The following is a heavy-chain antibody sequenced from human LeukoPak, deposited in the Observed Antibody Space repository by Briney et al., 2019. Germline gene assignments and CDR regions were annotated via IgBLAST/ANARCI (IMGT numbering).Heavy chain of an antibody. Sequence: ASVKVSCKVSGYTLTELSMHWVRQAPGKGLEWMGGFDPEDGETIYAQKFQGRVTITADKSTSTAYMELSSLRSEDTAVYYCARIPITIFGVVNHYYYGMDVWGQGTTVTVSS. CDR3: ARIPITIFGVVNHYYYGMDV. V-gene: IGHV1-24*01. CDR2: FDPEDGET. CDR1: GYTLTELS. D-gene: IGHD3-3*01. J-gene: IGHJ6*02.